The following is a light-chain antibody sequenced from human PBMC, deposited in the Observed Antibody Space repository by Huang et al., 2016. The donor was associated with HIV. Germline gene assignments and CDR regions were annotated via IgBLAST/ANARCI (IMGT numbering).Light chain of an antibody. CDR1: QSVSSN. CDR2: GAS. J-gene: IGKJ2*01. Sequence: DIVMTQSPAILSVSPGERATLSCRASQSVSSNLAWYQQKLGQPPRLLIHGASTRATGSPARFSGSGSGTEFTLTISSLQSEDFAVYYCQQYDNWPPYTFGQGTKLEIK. CDR3: QQYDNWPPYT. V-gene: IGKV3-15*01.